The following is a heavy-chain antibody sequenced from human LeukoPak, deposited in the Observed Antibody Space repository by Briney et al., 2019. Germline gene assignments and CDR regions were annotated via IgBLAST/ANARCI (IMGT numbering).Heavy chain of an antibody. Sequence: SETLSLTCTVSGGSISSYYWSWIRQPPGKGLEWIGYIYYSGSTNYNPSLKSRVTISVDTSKNQFSLKLSSVTAADTAVYYCARQHLTGVLRQEGYFDYWGQGTLVTVSS. V-gene: IGHV4-59*08. CDR3: ARQHLTGVLRQEGYFDY. CDR2: IYYSGST. J-gene: IGHJ4*02. D-gene: IGHD3-3*01. CDR1: GGSISSYY.